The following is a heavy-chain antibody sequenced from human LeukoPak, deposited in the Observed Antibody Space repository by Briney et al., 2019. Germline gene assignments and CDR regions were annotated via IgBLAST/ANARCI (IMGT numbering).Heavy chain of an antibody. V-gene: IGHV4-59*01. CDR1: GGSISNYY. Sequence: SETLSLTCTVSGGSISNYYWNWIRQPPGKGLEWIGYIYYSGSTNYNPSLKSRVTISVDTSKNQFSLKLSFVTAADMAVYYCARDRSSWYFADWGQGTLVTVSS. CDR3: ARDRSSWYFAD. J-gene: IGHJ4*02. D-gene: IGHD6-13*01. CDR2: IYYSGST.